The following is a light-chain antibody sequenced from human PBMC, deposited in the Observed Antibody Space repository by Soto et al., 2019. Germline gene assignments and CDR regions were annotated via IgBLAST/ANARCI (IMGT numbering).Light chain of an antibody. CDR2: KAS. CDR3: QQYDTYSP. J-gene: IGKJ4*02. CDR1: QSIGRW. Sequence: DIQMTQSPSTLSASVGDRVTITCRASQSIGRWLAWYQQKPGKAPKLLIYKASSLESGVPSRFSGSGSGTEITLTISSLQPDDFASYYCQQYDTYSPFGGGTKVEI. V-gene: IGKV1-5*03.